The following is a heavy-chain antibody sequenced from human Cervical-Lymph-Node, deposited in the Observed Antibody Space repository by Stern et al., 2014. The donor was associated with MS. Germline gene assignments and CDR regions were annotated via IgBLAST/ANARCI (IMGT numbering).Heavy chain of an antibody. Sequence: EVQLVQSGGGLVQPGGSLRLSCAASEFTFSSYAMSWVRQAPGKGLEWVSAISTGGSSTYYTDSVKGRFTISRDNSKNTLFLQMNSLRPDDTAVYYCAKGIERIRNGMDVWGQGTTVTVSS. CDR1: EFTFSSYA. J-gene: IGHJ6*02. CDR3: AKGIERIRNGMDV. CDR2: ISTGGSST. D-gene: IGHD2-15*01. V-gene: IGHV3-23*04.